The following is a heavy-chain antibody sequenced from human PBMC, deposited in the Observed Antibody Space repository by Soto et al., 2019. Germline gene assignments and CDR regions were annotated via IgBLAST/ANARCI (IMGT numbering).Heavy chain of an antibody. D-gene: IGHD1-20*01. J-gene: IGHJ6*02. CDR2: IYYTGSA. CDR1: DGSISTLY. Sequence: PSETLPLPCTVSDGSISTLYWTWIRQPPEKGLEWIGYIYYTGSATYNPSLNSRVTISVDTSKNQFSLKLSSVTAADTAVYYCARYKSNYYYGMDVWGQGTTVTVSS. V-gene: IGHV4-59*11. CDR3: ARYKSNYYYGMDV.